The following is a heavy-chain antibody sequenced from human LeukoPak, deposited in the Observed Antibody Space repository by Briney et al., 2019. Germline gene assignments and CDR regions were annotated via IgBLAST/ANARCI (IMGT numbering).Heavy chain of an antibody. CDR3: WDFPGGY. V-gene: IGHV3-23*01. D-gene: IGHD4-23*01. Sequence: GGSLRLSCAASGVTFNKYPMTWVRQAPGKGLEWVSSINPSGSGTYYADSVKGRFTISRDNSKSTLHLQLNSLGAEDTAVYYCWDFPGGYWGPGAPVTVSS. CDR2: INPSGSGT. J-gene: IGHJ4*02. CDR1: GVTFNKYP.